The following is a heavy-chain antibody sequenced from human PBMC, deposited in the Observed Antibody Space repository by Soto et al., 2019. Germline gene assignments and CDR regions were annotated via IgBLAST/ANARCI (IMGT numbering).Heavy chain of an antibody. CDR2: IYYSGST. V-gene: IGHV4-31*03. Sequence: SETLSLTCTVSGGSISSGGYYWSWIRQHPGKGLEWIGCIYYSGSTYYNPSLKSRVTISVDTSKNQFSLKLSSVTAADTAVYYCARDLGTPSLYCSSTSCLPTNWFDPWGQGTLVTVSS. J-gene: IGHJ5*02. CDR3: ARDLGTPSLYCSSTSCLPTNWFDP. D-gene: IGHD2-2*01. CDR1: GGSISSGGYY.